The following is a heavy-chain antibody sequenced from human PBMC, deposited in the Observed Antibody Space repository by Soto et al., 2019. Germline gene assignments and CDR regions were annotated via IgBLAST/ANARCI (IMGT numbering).Heavy chain of an antibody. V-gene: IGHV4-4*02. CDR1: GGPITYW. CDR2: VSQRGGT. CDR3: AKHVTDSGTRGYDS. J-gene: IGHJ5*02. Sequence: QVQLQESGPGLVSPSRTLSLTCAVSGGPITYWLSWVRQSPGKGLEWIGEVSQRGGTNYIPSLKSRVTISIDNSRNQIFLHLTSVTAADTAVYFCAKHVTDSGTRGYDSWGQGILVTVSS. D-gene: IGHD1-1*01.